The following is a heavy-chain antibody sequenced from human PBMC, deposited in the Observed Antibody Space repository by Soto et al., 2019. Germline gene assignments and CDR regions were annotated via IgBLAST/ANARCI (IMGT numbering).Heavy chain of an antibody. CDR3: AGDGVRNGAYNGWLDP. J-gene: IGHJ5*02. CDR2: IKQDGREK. D-gene: IGHD3-16*01. Sequence: ESGGGLVQPGGSLRLSCAASGFSFSSYWMTWVRQAPGKGLEWVANIKQDGREKYYVASVKGRFTISRDNGKNLLYLQMDSLTPDDTAVYYCAGDGVRNGAYNGWLDPWGQGTLVTVSS. V-gene: IGHV3-7*03. CDR1: GFSFSSYW.